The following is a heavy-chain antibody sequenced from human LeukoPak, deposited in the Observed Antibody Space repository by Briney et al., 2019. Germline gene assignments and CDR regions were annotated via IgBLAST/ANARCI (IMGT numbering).Heavy chain of an antibody. Sequence: HTGGSLRLSCAASGFTFSSYEMNWVRQAPGKGLEWVSYISSSGSTIYYADSVKSRFTISRDNAKNSLYLQMNSLRAEDTAVYYCARDSSSWPYYFDYWGQGTLVTVSS. V-gene: IGHV3-48*03. CDR2: ISSSGSTI. CDR1: GFTFSSYE. D-gene: IGHD6-13*01. J-gene: IGHJ4*02. CDR3: ARDSSSWPYYFDY.